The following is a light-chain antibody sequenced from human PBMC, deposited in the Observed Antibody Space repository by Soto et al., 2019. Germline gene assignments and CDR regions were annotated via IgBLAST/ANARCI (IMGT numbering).Light chain of an antibody. J-gene: IGKJ2*01. CDR2: AMS. CDR3: QRNS. V-gene: IGKV3-20*01. CDR1: QSISTNS. Sequence: EIMLTQSPGTLSLSPGERATLSCRASQSISTNSLAWYQHKPGQAPRLLIYAMSTRATGIPDRFSGSGSGTDFTLTISRLEPEDFAVYYCQRNSFGQGTRLEFK.